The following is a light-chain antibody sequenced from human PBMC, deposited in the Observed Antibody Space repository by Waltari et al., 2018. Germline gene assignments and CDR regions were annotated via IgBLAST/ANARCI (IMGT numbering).Light chain of an antibody. J-gene: IGLJ1*01. Sequence: QSALTQPASVSGSPGQSITISCTRSSSDLGGYSFVFWDQQHPGKAPKLMIYDASHRASSVSNRFSGSKSGNTASLTISGLQPEDEADYYCSSYTIIIPPFLFGTGTKITVL. CDR1: SSDLGGYSF. CDR3: SSYTIIIPPFL. V-gene: IGLV2-14*01. CDR2: DAS.